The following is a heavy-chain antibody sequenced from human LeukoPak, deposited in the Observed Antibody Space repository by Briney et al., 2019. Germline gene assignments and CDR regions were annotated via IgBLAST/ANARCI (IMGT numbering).Heavy chain of an antibody. CDR2: ISSSSSTI. CDR3: ARDFYSGSFKGDY. J-gene: IGHJ4*02. D-gene: IGHD1-26*01. CDR1: GFTFSSYS. Sequence: GGSLRLSCAASGFTFSSYSMNWVRQAPGKGLEWVSYISSSSSTIYYADSVKGRFTISRDNAKNSLYLQMNSLRAEDTAVYYCARDFYSGSFKGDYWGQGTLVTVSS. V-gene: IGHV3-48*01.